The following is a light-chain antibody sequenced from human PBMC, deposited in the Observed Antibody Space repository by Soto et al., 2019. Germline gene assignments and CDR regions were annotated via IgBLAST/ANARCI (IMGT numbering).Light chain of an antibody. CDR3: QTWGTGIRV. Sequence: QLVLTQSPSASASLGASVKLTCTLSSGHSSYAIAWHQQQPEKGPRYLMKVNSDGSHSKGDGIPDRFSGSKSGAERYLTISSLQSEDEAEYYCQTWGTGIRVFGGGTKVTVL. J-gene: IGLJ2*01. CDR2: VNSDGSH. V-gene: IGLV4-69*01. CDR1: SGHSSYA.